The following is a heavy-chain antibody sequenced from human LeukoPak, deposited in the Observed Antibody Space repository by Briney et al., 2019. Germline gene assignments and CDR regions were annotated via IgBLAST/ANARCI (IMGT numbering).Heavy chain of an antibody. D-gene: IGHD3-9*01. CDR3: AREGTDYDILTGYPN. J-gene: IGHJ4*02. Sequence: GGSLRLSCAASGFTFSSYWMSWVGQAPGKGLEGVANIKQDGSEKYYVDSVKGRFTISRDNAKNSLYLQMNSLRAEDTAVYYCAREGTDYDILTGYPNWGQGTLVTVSS. CDR1: GFTFSSYW. V-gene: IGHV3-7*05. CDR2: IKQDGSEK.